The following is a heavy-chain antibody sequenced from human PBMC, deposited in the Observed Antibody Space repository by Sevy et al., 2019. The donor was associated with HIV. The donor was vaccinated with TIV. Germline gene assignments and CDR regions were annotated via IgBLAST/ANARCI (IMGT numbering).Heavy chain of an antibody. D-gene: IGHD3-22*01. Sequence: GGSLRLSCAASGFTFNTHAMNWVRQAPGKGLEWVSGISATGGGTYYTDSVKGRFTVSRDNSQNTLYLQMKSLRADDRAIYYCAKALNPALESMIEVIFRTLKGFDVWGQGTMVTVSS. CDR2: ISATGGGT. V-gene: IGHV3-23*01. CDR3: AKALNPALESMIEVIFRTLKGFDV. CDR1: GFTFNTHA. J-gene: IGHJ3*01.